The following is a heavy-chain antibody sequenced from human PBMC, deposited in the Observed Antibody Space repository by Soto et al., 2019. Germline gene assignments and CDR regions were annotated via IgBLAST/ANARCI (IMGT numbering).Heavy chain of an antibody. CDR3: ARDHYYDSSGYSRDAFDI. CDR1: GGSFSGYY. Sequence: QVQLQQWGAGLLKPSETLSLTCAVYGGSFSGYYWSWIRQPPGKGLEWIGEINHSGSTNYNPSLKSRVTISVDTSKNQFSLKLSSVTAADTAVYYCARDHYYDSSGYSRDAFDIWGQGTMVTVSS. CDR2: INHSGST. D-gene: IGHD3-22*01. J-gene: IGHJ3*02. V-gene: IGHV4-34*01.